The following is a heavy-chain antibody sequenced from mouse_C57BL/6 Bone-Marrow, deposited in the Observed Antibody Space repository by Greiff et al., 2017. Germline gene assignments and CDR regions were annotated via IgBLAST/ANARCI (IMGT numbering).Heavy chain of an antibody. J-gene: IGHJ2*01. CDR2: GQGLDWFG. Sequence: VQRVESGPELARPWASVKISCQAFYTFSSRVHFAIRDPNSWMQWVKQRPGQGLDWFGAFYPGIGGPSSNQTCNGKGTLTADKSSSTAYMQLSSLTSEDSAVYYCALITTVVADYWGQGTTLTVSS. CDR3: SEDSAVYYCALITTVVADY. CDR1: YTFS. D-gene: IGHD1-1*01. V-gene: IGHV1-87*01.